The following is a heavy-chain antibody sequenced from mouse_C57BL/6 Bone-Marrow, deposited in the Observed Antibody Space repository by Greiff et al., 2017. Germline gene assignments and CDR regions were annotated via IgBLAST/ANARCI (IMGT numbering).Heavy chain of an antibody. D-gene: IGHD2-2*01. J-gene: IGHJ4*01. V-gene: IGHV14-4*01. Sequence: EVQLQQSGAELVRPGASVKLSCTASGFNIKDDYMHWVKQRPEQGLEWIGWIDPENGDTEYASKFQGKATITAHTSSNTAYLQLSSLTSEDTAVYYCTRGYDFYAMDYWGQGTSVTVSS. CDR1: GFNIKDDY. CDR2: IDPENGDT. CDR3: TRGYDFYAMDY.